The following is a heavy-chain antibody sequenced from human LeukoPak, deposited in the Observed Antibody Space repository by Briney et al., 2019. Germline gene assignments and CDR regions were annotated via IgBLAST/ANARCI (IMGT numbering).Heavy chain of an antibody. Sequence: GSLRLSCAASGFTFSSYSMNWVRQAPGKGLEWVSYISSSSSTIYYADSVKGRFTISRDNAKNSLYLQMNSLRAEDTAVYYCAREPPPHYDFWSTDYMDVWGKGTTVTVSS. V-gene: IGHV3-48*01. CDR1: GFTFSSYS. CDR3: AREPPPHYDFWSTDYMDV. D-gene: IGHD3-3*01. CDR2: ISSSSSTI. J-gene: IGHJ6*03.